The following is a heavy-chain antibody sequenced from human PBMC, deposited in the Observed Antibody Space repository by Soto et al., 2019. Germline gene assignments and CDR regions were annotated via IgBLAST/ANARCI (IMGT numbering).Heavy chain of an antibody. D-gene: IGHD2-15*01. CDR1: GGSISSYY. J-gene: IGHJ5*02. CDR3: ARGLRVVAATDQLWFNP. Sequence: SETLSLTCTVSGGSISSYYWSWIRQPPGKGLEWIGYIYYSGSTNYNPSLKSRVTISVDTSKNQFSLKLSSVTAADTAVYYCARGLRVVAATDQLWFNPWGQGTLVTVSS. V-gene: IGHV4-59*01. CDR2: IYYSGST.